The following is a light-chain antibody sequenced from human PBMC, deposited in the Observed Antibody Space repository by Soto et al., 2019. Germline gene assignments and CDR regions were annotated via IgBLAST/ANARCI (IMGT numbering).Light chain of an antibody. CDR1: QSVGRNF. Sequence: ENVLTQSPGTLSLSPGERATLSCRASQSVGRNFLAWYQQKPGQAPRLLIYHASNRATGIPDRFSGSGSGTDFTLTISRLEPEDFAMYYCQQYASAHRTFGQGTNLEIK. CDR2: HAS. V-gene: IGKV3-20*01. J-gene: IGKJ2*01. CDR3: QQYASAHRT.